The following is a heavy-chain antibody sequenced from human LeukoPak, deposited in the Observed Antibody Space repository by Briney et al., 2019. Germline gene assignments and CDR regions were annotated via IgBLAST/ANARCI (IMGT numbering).Heavy chain of an antibody. Sequence: GVSLQISCKGYGYSFTCYWIGWARQMPGQGLGWMGILYPGVSAITYSPPFQGQVTFPPHKSISTAYLQWSSLKASDTAMYYFARSGSHFDCWGQGTLVTVSS. J-gene: IGHJ4*02. D-gene: IGHD7-27*01. V-gene: IGHV5-51*01. CDR3: ARSGSHFDC. CDR2: LYPGVSAI. CDR1: GYSFTCYW.